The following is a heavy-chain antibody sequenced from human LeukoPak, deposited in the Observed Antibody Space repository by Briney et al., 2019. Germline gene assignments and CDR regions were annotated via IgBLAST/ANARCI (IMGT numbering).Heavy chain of an antibody. Sequence: PSETLSLTCTVSGDSISRSSFHWGWIRQPPGKGLEWIGSIYYSGSTYYNPSLKSRVTISVDTSKNQFSLKLSSVTAADTAVYYCARGPRKGSGSYYSLFDYWGQGTLVTVSS. V-gene: IGHV4-39*07. D-gene: IGHD3-10*01. CDR1: GDSISRSSFH. CDR2: IYYSGST. CDR3: ARGPRKGSGSYYSLFDY. J-gene: IGHJ4*02.